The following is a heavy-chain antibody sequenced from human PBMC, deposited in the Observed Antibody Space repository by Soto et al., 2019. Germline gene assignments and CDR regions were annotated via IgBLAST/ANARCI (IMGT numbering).Heavy chain of an antibody. CDR2: IQNSGNT. J-gene: IGHJ5*02. CDR3: TSGGATVETLNWFDP. CDR1: SGSISNYH. D-gene: IGHD3-10*01. V-gene: IGHV4-59*01. Sequence: TLSLTCSVSSGSISNYHWSWIRQPPGKGLEWLGYIQNSGNTKYNPSFKSRVTMSIDSSKNQFSLKLSSVTAADTAIYYCTSGGATVETLNWFDPWGQGAPVTVSS.